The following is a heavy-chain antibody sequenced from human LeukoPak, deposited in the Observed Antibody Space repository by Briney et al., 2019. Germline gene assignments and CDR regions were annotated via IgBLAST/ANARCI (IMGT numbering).Heavy chain of an antibody. Sequence: SETLSLTCAVYGGSFSGYYWSWIRQPPGKGLEWIGEINHSGSTNYNPSLKSRVTISVDTSKNQFSLKLSSVTASDTAIYYCARLSIVLRAFDYWGQGTLVTVSS. CDR3: ARLSIVLRAFDY. J-gene: IGHJ4*02. V-gene: IGHV4-34*01. CDR2: INHSGST. CDR1: GGSFSGYY. D-gene: IGHD2/OR15-2a*01.